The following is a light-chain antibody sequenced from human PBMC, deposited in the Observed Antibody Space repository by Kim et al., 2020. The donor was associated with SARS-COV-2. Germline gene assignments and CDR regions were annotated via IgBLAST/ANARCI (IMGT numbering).Light chain of an antibody. CDR1: YKF. J-gene: IGLJ3*02. CDR3: SSYAGSSTVV. Sequence: YKFVSWYRQHPGEAPQLIIYEVTERPSGVSTRFSGSKSGNTASLTISGLHTSDEADYYCSSYAGSSTVVFGGGTQLTVL. CDR2: EVT. V-gene: IGLV2-23*02.